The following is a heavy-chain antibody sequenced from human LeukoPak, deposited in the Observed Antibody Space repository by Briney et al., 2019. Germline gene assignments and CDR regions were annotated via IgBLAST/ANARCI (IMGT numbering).Heavy chain of an antibody. V-gene: IGHV1-46*01. Sequence: ASVKVSCKAFGYTFTDYCMHWVRQARGQGLEWMGVASPSGGSTTYAQKFQGRVTVTRGTSTSTVYMELTSLRSEDTAMYYCARDHDYGPCEGPAALDFWGQGTLVTVSS. CDR1: GYTFTDYC. J-gene: IGHJ4*02. D-gene: IGHD4-17*01. CDR3: ARDHDYGPCEGPAALDF. CDR2: ASPSGGST.